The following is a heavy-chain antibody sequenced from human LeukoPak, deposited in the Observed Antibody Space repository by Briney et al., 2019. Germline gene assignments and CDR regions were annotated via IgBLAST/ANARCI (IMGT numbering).Heavy chain of an antibody. CDR2: IFYSGST. Sequence: PSETLSLTCTVSGGSISSYYWSWIRQPPGKGLQWIGYIFYSGSTNYNPSLKSRVTISVDTSKNQFSLTLSSVTAADTAVYYCARDTAAAGMYDNWGQGTLVTVFS. J-gene: IGHJ4*02. CDR1: GGSISSYY. V-gene: IGHV4-59*01. D-gene: IGHD6-13*01. CDR3: ARDTAAAGMYDN.